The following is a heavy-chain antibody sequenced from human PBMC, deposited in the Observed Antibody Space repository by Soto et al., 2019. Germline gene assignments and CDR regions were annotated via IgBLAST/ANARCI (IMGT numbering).Heavy chain of an antibody. Sequence: SETLSLTCAVSGGSISTTGSSWMWIRQPPGKGLEWLGYISYLGITYYNPSLKSRGSMSVDRSKNQYSLRLNSVTAADTALYNCARDYCRGGSCSVGYWGQGTPVTVSS. CDR2: ISYLGIT. CDR1: GGSISTTGSS. CDR3: ARDYCRGGSCSVGY. J-gene: IGHJ4*02. V-gene: IGHV4-30-2*01. D-gene: IGHD2-15*01.